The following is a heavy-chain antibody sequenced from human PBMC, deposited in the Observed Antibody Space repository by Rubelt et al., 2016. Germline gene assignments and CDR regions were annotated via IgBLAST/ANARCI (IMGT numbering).Heavy chain of an antibody. Sequence: VQLVESGGGLVQPGRSLRLSCTVSGFTFSDYYMSWIRQAPGKGLEWVSYISSSGGTIYYADSVKGRFTISRDSAKNSVFLQMNSLRDEDTAVYYCARDQYGDYAFDYWGQGTLVTVSS. J-gene: IGHJ4*02. CDR2: ISSSGGTI. CDR1: GFTFSDYY. D-gene: IGHD4-17*01. CDR3: ARDQYGDYAFDY. V-gene: IGHV3-11*04.